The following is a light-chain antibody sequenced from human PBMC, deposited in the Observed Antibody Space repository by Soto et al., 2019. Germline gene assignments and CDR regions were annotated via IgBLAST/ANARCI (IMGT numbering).Light chain of an antibody. CDR3: QQYNNWPPVT. V-gene: IGKV3-15*01. CDR2: GAS. Sequence: IVMTQSPATLSVSPGERATLSCRASQSVDDNLAWYQQKPGQAPRLLIYGASTRATGIPARFSGSGSGTEFTLTINSLQSEDSAVYYCQQYNNWPPVTFGGGTKVDIK. CDR1: QSVDDN. J-gene: IGKJ4*01.